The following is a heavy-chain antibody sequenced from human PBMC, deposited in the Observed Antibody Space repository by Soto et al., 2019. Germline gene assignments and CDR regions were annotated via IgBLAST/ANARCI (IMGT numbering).Heavy chain of an antibody. CDR1: GYTLTELS. Sequence: GASVKVSCKVSGYTLTELSMHWVRQAPGKGLEWMGGFDPEDGETIYAQKFQGRVTMTEDTSTDTAYMELSSLRSEDTAVYYCATFLDIVVVPAAVGWGQGTLVTVSS. D-gene: IGHD2-2*03. CDR3: ATFLDIVVVPAAVG. J-gene: IGHJ4*02. V-gene: IGHV1-24*01. CDR2: FDPEDGET.